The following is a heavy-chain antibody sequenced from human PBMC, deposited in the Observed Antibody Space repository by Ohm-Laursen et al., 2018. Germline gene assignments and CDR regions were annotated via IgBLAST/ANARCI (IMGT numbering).Heavy chain of an antibody. D-gene: IGHD3-10*01. V-gene: IGHV4-59*01. CDR1: GGSISSYY. CDR3: ARQIRGVIGYYGMDV. J-gene: IGHJ6*02. Sequence: LSLTCTVSGGSISSYYWSWIRQPPGKGLEWIGYIYYSGSTNYNPSLKSRVTISVDTSKNQFSLKLSSVTAADTAVYYCARQIRGVIGYYGMDVWGQGTTVTVSS. CDR2: IYYSGST.